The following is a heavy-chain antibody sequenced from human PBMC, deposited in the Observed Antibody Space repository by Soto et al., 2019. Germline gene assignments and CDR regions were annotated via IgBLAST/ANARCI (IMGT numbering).Heavy chain of an antibody. CDR3: ARVTIFGVVIDDAFDI. V-gene: IGHV3-74*01. J-gene: IGHJ3*02. D-gene: IGHD3-3*01. CDR2: INSDGSST. CDR1: GFTFSSYW. Sequence: PGGSLRLSCAASGFTFSSYWMHWVRQAPGKGLVWVSRINSDGSSTSYADSVKGRFTISRDNAKNTLYLQMNSLRAEDTAVYYCARVTIFGVVIDDAFDIWGQGTMVTVSS.